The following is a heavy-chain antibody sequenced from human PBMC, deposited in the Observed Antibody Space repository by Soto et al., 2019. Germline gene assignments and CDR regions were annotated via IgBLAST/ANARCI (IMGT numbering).Heavy chain of an antibody. V-gene: IGHV1-3*01. D-gene: IGHD1-26*01. CDR2: INAGNGNT. CDR3: ARGGSLYWYFDL. Sequence: SGETVTSEDMGGGRQAPGQRLEWMGWINAGNGNTKYSQKFQGRVTITRDTSASTAYMELSSLRSEDTAVYYCARGGSLYWYFDLWGRGTLVTSPQ. CDR1: GETVTSED. J-gene: IGHJ2*01.